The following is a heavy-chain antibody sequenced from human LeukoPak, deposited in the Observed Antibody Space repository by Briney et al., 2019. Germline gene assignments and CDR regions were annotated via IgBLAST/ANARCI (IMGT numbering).Heavy chain of an antibody. CDR3: TTESEAYFDY. V-gene: IGHV3-15*07. CDR1: GFTFNNGW. Sequence: GGSLRLSCEVSGFTFNNGWMNWVRQAPGKGLEWVGRIKSKTDDGTTDYAAPVKGRITISRDDSKNRLYLQMNSLKTEDTAVYYCTTESEAYFDYWGQGILVTVSS. J-gene: IGHJ4*02. CDR2: IKSKTDDGTT.